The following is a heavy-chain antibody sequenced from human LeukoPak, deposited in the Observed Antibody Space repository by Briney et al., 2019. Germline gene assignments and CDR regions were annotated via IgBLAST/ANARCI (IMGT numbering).Heavy chain of an antibody. J-gene: IGHJ6*02. D-gene: IGHD5-12*01. Sequence: GGSLRLSCAASEFTVSSNYMSWVRQAPGKGLEWVSVIYSGGSTYYADSVKGRFTISRDNSKNTLYLQMNSLRAEDTAVYYCATSHSGYDSYYYYRMDVWGQGTTVTVSS. CDR3: ATSHSGYDSYYYYRMDV. V-gene: IGHV3-66*01. CDR1: EFTVSSNY. CDR2: IYSGGST.